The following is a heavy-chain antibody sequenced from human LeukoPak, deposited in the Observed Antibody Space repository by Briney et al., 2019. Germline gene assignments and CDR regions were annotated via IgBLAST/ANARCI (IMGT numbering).Heavy chain of an antibody. J-gene: IGHJ5*02. V-gene: IGHV4-61*05. Sequence: SETLSLTCTVSGGSISSSSYYWGWIRQHPGKGLEWIGYIHYSGSTYYNPSLKSRVTISVDKSKNQFSLKLSSVTAADTAVYYCARARGGSGWIPRWFDPWGQGTLVTVSS. CDR3: ARARGGSGWIPRWFDP. CDR2: IHYSGST. D-gene: IGHD6-19*01. CDR1: GGSISSSSYY.